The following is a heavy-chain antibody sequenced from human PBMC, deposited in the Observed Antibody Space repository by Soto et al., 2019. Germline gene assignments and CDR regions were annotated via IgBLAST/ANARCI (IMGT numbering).Heavy chain of an antibody. D-gene: IGHD3-22*01. V-gene: IGHV3-30*18. Sequence: QVQLVESGGGVVQPGRSLRLSCAASGFTFSSYGMHWVRQAPGKGLEWVAVISYDGSNKYYADSVKGRFTISRDNSKNTLYLQMNRLRAEDTAVYYCAKAPSRITMIVVVTRPDYWGQGTLVTVSS. CDR3: AKAPSRITMIVVVTRPDY. J-gene: IGHJ4*02. CDR2: ISYDGSNK. CDR1: GFTFSSYG.